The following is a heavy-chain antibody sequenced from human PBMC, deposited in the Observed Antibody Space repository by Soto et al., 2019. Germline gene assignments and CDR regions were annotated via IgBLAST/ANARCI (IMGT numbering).Heavy chain of an antibody. CDR3: ARDDFWGGRTNDY. Sequence: AETLARTFTVSGGSIRGNYWSWIRQPAGKVLEWIERIYSSGSPKYSPPLKSRVTISVDKSKNQFSMKLSSVTAADTAVYYCARDDFWGGRTNDYWGDGTLVT. V-gene: IGHV4-4*07. CDR1: GGSIRGNY. CDR2: IYSSGSP. D-gene: IGHD3-3*01. J-gene: IGHJ4*01.